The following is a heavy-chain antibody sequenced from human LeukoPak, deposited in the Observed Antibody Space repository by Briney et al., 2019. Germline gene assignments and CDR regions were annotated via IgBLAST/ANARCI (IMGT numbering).Heavy chain of an antibody. CDR3: AREVVVTAIRNYYYGMDV. CDR1: GFTFSSYW. Sequence: GGSLRLSCAASGFTFSSYWMNWARQAPGKGLEWVASINHNGNVNYYVDSVKGRFTISRDNAKNSLYLQMSNLRAEDTAVYYCAREVVVTAIRNYYYGMDVWGQGTTVTVSS. D-gene: IGHD2-21*02. V-gene: IGHV3-7*03. CDR2: INHNGNVN. J-gene: IGHJ6*02.